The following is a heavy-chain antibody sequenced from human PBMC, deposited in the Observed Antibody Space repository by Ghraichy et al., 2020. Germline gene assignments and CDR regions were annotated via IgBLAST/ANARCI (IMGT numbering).Heavy chain of an antibody. V-gene: IGHV4-61*02. Sequence: SETLSLTCSVSGGSISSGSYYWSWIRQPAGKGLEWIGRIYISGSTNYNPSLKSRVTISVDTSKNQFSLKLRSVIAADTAVYYCARDDYDILTGSSFDYWGQGTLVTVSS. CDR2: IYISGST. J-gene: IGHJ4*02. CDR3: ARDDYDILTGSSFDY. CDR1: GGSISSGSYY. D-gene: IGHD3-9*01.